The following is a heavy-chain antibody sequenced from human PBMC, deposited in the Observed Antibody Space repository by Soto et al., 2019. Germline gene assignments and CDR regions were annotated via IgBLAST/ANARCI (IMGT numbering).Heavy chain of an antibody. V-gene: IGHV4-31*03. Sequence: SETLSLTCTVSGGSISSGGYYWSWIRQHPGKGLEWIGYIYYSGSTYYNPSLKSRVTISVDTSKNQFSLKLSSVTAADTAVYYCARVVVVVTASAEYFQHWGKGTLVTVSS. J-gene: IGHJ1*01. CDR2: IYYSGST. CDR3: ARVVVVVTASAEYFQH. D-gene: IGHD2-21*02. CDR1: GGSISSGGYY.